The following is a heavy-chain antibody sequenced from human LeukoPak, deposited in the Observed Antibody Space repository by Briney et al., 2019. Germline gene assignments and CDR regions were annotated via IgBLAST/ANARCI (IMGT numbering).Heavy chain of an antibody. V-gene: IGHV1-18*01. D-gene: IGHD1-26*01. J-gene: IGHJ4*02. CDR2: ISAYNGNT. CDR1: GYTFTSYG. Sequence: ASVKVSCKASGYTFTSYGISWVRQAPGQGLEWMGWISAYNGNTNYAQKLQGRVTMTTDTSTSTAYMELRSLRSDDTAVYYCARGGEIVGATTWSDYWGQGTLVTVSS. CDR3: ARGGEIVGATTWSDY.